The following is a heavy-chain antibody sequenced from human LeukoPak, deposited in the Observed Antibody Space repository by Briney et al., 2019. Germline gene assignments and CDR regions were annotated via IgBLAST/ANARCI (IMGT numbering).Heavy chain of an antibody. CDR1: GGSMSYYY. J-gene: IGHJ6*03. V-gene: IGHV4-59*01. CDR2: KYYDGNSGNT. Sequence: SETLSLTCTVSGGSMSYYYWTWIRQTPGKGLEWIGYKYYDGNSGNTNYNPSLESRVTISVDTSKNHVSLNLTSVTAADTAVYYCARGLGSSPDYYYYYMDVWGKGTTVTVSS. CDR3: ARGLGSSPDYYYYYMDV. D-gene: IGHD6-6*01.